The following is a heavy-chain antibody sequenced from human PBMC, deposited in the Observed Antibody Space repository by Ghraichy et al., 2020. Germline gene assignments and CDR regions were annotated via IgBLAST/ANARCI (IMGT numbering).Heavy chain of an antibody. J-gene: IGHJ6*02. CDR2: IKQDGSEK. D-gene: IGHD2-8*01. CDR1: EFIFSYYW. V-gene: IGHV3-7*03. CDR3: ASHNVHYYYGMDV. Sequence: GGSLRLSCAASEFIFSYYWMSWVRQAPGKGLEWVANIKQDGSEKYYVDSVKGRFTISRDNAENSLHLQMNSLRAEDTAVYYCASHNVHYYYGMDVWGQGTPVTVSS.